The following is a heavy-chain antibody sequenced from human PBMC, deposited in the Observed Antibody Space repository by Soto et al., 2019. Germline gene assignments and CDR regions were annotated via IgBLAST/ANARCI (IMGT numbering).Heavy chain of an antibody. CDR1: EFTFRSYW. CDR3: ARSLPGTYGAFDL. Sequence: PGGSLRLSCAASEFTFRSYWMHWVRQSPGKGLVWVSRISGDGSRTNYADSVRGRITISRDNAKNTVYLQVDSLRDEDTAVYYCARSLPGTYGAFDLWGQGTVVT. CDR2: ISGDGSRT. D-gene: IGHD1-7*01. V-gene: IGHV3-74*01. J-gene: IGHJ3*01.